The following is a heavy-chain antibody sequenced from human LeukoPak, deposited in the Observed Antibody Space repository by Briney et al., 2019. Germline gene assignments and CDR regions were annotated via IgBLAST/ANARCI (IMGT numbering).Heavy chain of an antibody. V-gene: IGHV3-7*01. CDR2: IKHDGSEK. CDR1: GFIFTNYF. D-gene: IGHD3-3*01. J-gene: IGHJ4*02. Sequence: GGSLRLSCAASGFIFTNYFMSWVRQAPGKGLEWVASIKHDGSEKYYVDSVRGRFTISRDSTMNSLYLQMSSLRAEDTAVYYCATDRGWRTSGYYLYYFEYWGQGTLVTYSS. CDR3: ATDRGWRTSGYYLYYFEY.